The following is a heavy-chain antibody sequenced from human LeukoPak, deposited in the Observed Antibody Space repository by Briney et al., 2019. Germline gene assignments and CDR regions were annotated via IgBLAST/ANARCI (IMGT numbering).Heavy chain of an antibody. CDR2: NNHSGST. V-gene: IGHV4-34*01. CDR3: ARGRTTRY. J-gene: IGHJ4*02. Sequence: PSETLSLTCAVYGVSFSGYYWSWIRQPPGKGLEWIGENNHSGSTNYNPSLKSRVTISVDTSKNQFSLKLSSVTAADTAVYYCARGRTTRYWGQGTLVTVSS. D-gene: IGHD1-14*01. CDR1: GVSFSGYY.